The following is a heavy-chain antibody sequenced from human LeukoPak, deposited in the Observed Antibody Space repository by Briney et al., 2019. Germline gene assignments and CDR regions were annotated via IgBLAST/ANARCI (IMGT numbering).Heavy chain of an antibody. V-gene: IGHV4-34*01. CDR2: INHSGST. J-gene: IGHJ4*02. D-gene: IGHD5-24*01. CDR1: GGSFSGYY. CDR3: ARGGDGYNRECFDY. Sequence: SETLSLTCAVYGGSFSGYYWSWIRQPPGKGLEWIGEINHSGSTNYNPSLKSRVTISVDTSKNQFSLKLSSVTAADTAVYYCARGGDGYNRECFDYWGPGTLVTVSS.